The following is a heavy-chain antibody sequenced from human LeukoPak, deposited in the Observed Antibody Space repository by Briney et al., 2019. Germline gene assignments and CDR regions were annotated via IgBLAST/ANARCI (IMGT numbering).Heavy chain of an antibody. D-gene: IGHD5-18*01. Sequence: SVKLSCKTSGGTFSSSDIPWVRQAPGQGLEWMVRIIPHLNLKIYAEKFQGRVTITADTSTSTVYMELSSLRSEETAVYYCARDQGLTAPPPYGLDVWGQGTTVIVSS. CDR1: GGTFSSSD. CDR2: IIPHLNLK. CDR3: ARDQGLTAPPPYGLDV. V-gene: IGHV1-69*04. J-gene: IGHJ6*02.